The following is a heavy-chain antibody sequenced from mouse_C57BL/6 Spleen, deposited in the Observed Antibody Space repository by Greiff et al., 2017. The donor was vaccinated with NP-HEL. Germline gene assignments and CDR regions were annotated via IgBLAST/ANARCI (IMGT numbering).Heavy chain of an antibody. CDR1: GYTFTSYG. D-gene: IGHD1-1*01. Sequence: VQLQQSGAELARPGASVKLSCKASGYTFTSYGISWVKQRTGQGLEWIGEIYPRSGNTYYNEKFKGKATLTADKSSSTAYMELRSLTSEDSAVYFCARLVFTTVVAKDAMDYWGQGTSVTVSS. CDR2: IYPRSGNT. J-gene: IGHJ4*01. CDR3: ARLVFTTVVAKDAMDY. V-gene: IGHV1-81*01.